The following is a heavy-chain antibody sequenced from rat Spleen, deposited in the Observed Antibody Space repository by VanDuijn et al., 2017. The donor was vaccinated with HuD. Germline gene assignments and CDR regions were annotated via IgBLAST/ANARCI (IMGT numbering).Heavy chain of an antibody. V-gene: IGHV2S8*01. CDR2: ISSGGNT. CDR3: ARADVASISTDGF. D-gene: IGHD1-2*01. Sequence: QVQLKESGPDLVQPSQTLSLTCIVSGFSLTSYGVSWLRQPPGKGLEWIAGISSGGNTYHNSVLKSRLGISRDTSKSQVFLKMNSLQSEDTAMYFCARADVASISTDGFWGQGVMVTVSS. J-gene: IGHJ2*01. CDR1: GFSLTSYG.